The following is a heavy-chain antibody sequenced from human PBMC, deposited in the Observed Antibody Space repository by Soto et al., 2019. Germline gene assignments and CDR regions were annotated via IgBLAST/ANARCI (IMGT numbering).Heavy chain of an antibody. CDR2: INPNSGGT. D-gene: IGHD3-22*01. J-gene: IGHJ4*02. CDR1: GYTFTGYY. Sequence: SVKVSCKASGYTFTGYYMHWVRQAPGQGLEWMGWINPNSGGTNYAQKFQGRVTMTRDTSISTAYMELSRLRSDDTAGYYCAREWKYYYDSSGYYCYWRQGPLATVCS. V-gene: IGHV1-2*02. CDR3: AREWKYYYDSSGYYCY.